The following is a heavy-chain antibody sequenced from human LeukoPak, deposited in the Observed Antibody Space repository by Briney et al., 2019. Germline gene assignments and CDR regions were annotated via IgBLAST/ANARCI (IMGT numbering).Heavy chain of an antibody. V-gene: IGHV1-69*17. CDR2: IIPIFGIA. CDR3: AREVSGTAMGFYYYGMDV. J-gene: IGHJ6*02. D-gene: IGHD5-18*01. CDR1: GGTFSSYA. Sequence: SVKVSCKASGGTFSSYAISWVRQAPGQGLEWMGGIIPIFGIANYAQKFQGRVTITADKSTSTAYMELSSLRSEDTAVYYCAREVSGTAMGFYYYGMDVWGQGTTVTVSS.